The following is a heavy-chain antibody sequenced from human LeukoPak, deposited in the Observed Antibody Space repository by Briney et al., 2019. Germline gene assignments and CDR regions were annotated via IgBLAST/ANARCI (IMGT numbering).Heavy chain of an antibody. V-gene: IGHV4-30-4*01. J-gene: IGHJ6*02. CDR2: IYYSGST. CDR3: ARDRGDDFWSGYSDYYYYYGTDV. D-gene: IGHD3-3*01. Sequence: PSQTLSLTCTVSGGSISSGDYYWSWIRQPPGKGLEWIGYIYYSGSTYYNPSLKSRVTISVDTSKNQFSLKLSSVTAADTAVYYCARDRGDDFWSGYSDYYYYYGTDVWGQGTTVTVSS. CDR1: GGSISSGDYY.